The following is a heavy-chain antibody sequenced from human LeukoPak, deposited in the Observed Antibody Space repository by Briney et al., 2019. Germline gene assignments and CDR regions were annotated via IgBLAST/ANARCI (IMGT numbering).Heavy chain of an antibody. V-gene: IGHV3-33*01. D-gene: IGHD3-3*01. J-gene: IGHJ4*02. CDR1: GFTFSDYG. CDR3: ARGENDFWSGYYKGFFDY. Sequence: PGGSLRLSCAASGFTFSDYGFLWLRQAPGKGLEWVAVIWFDGSNKYYAESVRGRFTISRDNSKNTLYLQMNSLRAEDTAVYYCARGENDFWSGYYKGFFDYWGQGTLVTVSS. CDR2: IWFDGSNK.